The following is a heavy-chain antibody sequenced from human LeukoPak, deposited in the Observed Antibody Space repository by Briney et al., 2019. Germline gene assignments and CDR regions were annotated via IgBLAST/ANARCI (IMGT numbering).Heavy chain of an antibody. J-gene: IGHJ6*03. CDR1: GGTFSSYA. CDR2: IIPIFGTA. D-gene: IGHD2-2*01. Sequence: SVKVSCKASGGTFSSYAISWVRQAPGQGLEWMGGIIPIFGTANYAQKFQDRLRITADKSTNTAYMELSSLRSEDTAVYYCARDAVVIPAAMLEAYYYYYMDVWGKGTTITVSS. CDR3: ARDAVVIPAAMLEAYYYYYMDV. V-gene: IGHV1-69*06.